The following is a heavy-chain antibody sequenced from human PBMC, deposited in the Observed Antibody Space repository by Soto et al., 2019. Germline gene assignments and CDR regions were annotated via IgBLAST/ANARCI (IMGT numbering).Heavy chain of an antibody. CDR3: ARRYAFGRWLETFDY. D-gene: IGHD6-19*01. CDR2: IYYSGST. Sequence: PSETLSLTCTVSGGSISSSSYYWGWIRQPPGKGLEWIGSIYYSGSTYYNPSLKSRVTISVDTSKNQFSLKLSSVTAADTAVYYCARRYAFGRWLETFDYWGQGTLVTVSS. J-gene: IGHJ4*02. CDR1: GGSISSSSYY. V-gene: IGHV4-39*01.